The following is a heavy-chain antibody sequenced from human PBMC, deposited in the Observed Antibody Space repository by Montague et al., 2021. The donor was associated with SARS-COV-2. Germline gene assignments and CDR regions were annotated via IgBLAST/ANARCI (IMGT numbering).Heavy chain of an antibody. CDR1: GGSISSSSYY. CDR3: ARAPVAHITIFGVVTSFDY. V-gene: IGHV4-39*07. CDR2: IYYSGST. D-gene: IGHD3-3*01. J-gene: IGHJ4*02. Sequence: ETLSLTCTVSGGSISSSSYYWGWIRQPPGKGLEWIGSIYYSGSTYYNPSLKSRVTISVDASKNQLSLKLSSVTAADTAVYYCARAPVAHITIFGVVTSFDYGGQGTLVTVSS.